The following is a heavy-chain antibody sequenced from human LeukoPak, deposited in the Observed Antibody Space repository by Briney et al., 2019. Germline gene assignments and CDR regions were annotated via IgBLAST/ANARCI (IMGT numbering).Heavy chain of an antibody. CDR3: AKVMAERRALTPDFDS. V-gene: IGHV3-30*18. Sequence: HGGSLRLSCVASGFAFSNYAIHWVRQAPGKGLEWVAAISFDGINTHYPDSVKGRFFISRDTPMKTVYLQLNDLRPEDTAVYSYAKVMAERRALTPDFDSWGQGALVTVSS. CDR1: GFAFSNYA. CDR2: ISFDGINT. J-gene: IGHJ4*02. D-gene: IGHD1-1*01.